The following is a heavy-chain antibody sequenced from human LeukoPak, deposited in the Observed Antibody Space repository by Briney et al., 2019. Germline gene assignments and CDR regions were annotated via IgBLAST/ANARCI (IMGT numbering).Heavy chain of an antibody. J-gene: IGHJ4*02. CDR2: ISYDGSNK. V-gene: IGHV3-30-3*01. CDR3: ARGEGAALSDY. D-gene: IGHD3-16*01. Sequence: GGSLRLSCAASGFTLSSYAMHWVRQAPGKGLEWVAVISYDGSNKYYADSVEGRFTISRDNSKNTLYLQMNSLRAEDTAVYYCARGEGAALSDYWGQGTLVTVSS. CDR1: GFTLSSYA.